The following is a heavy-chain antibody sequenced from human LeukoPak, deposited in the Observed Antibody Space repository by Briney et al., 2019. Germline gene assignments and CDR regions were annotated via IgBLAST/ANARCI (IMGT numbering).Heavy chain of an antibody. V-gene: IGHV3-74*01. D-gene: IGHD1-14*01. CDR2: INSDGTST. Sequence: PGGSLRLSCAASGFTFSSYWMHWVRQAPGKGLVWVSRINSDGTSTNYADSVKGRFTVSRDNAKNTLFMQMNSLRAEDTAVYYCARHVTTASAARGFDIWGQGTMVTVSS. CDR3: ARHVTTASAARGFDI. CDR1: GFTFSSYW. J-gene: IGHJ3*02.